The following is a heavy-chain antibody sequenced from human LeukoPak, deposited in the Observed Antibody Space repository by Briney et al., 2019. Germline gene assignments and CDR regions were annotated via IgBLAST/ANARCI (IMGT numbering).Heavy chain of an antibody. CDR1: GFTFSSYS. Sequence: GGSLRLSCAASGFTFSSYSMNWVRQAPGKGLEWVSSISSSSSYIYYADSVKGRFTISRDNAKNSPYLQMNSLRAEDTAVYYCARANGSGKRPYFDYWGQGTLVTVSS. CDR2: ISSSSSYI. D-gene: IGHD3-10*01. CDR3: ARANGSGKRPYFDY. V-gene: IGHV3-21*01. J-gene: IGHJ4*02.